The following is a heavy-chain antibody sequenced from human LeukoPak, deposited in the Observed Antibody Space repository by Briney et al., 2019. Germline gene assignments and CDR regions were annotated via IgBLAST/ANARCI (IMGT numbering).Heavy chain of an antibody. CDR3: AKEFNRGLPDY. D-gene: IGHD2-21*01. Sequence: GRSLRLSCAASGFTFSTYGMHWVRQAPDKGLEWVAVISYDGSNEYYADSVKGRFTISGDNSKNTLYLQMSSLRAEDTAVYYCAKEFNRGLPDYWGQGTLVTVPS. V-gene: IGHV3-30*18. J-gene: IGHJ4*02. CDR1: GFTFSTYG. CDR2: ISYDGSNE.